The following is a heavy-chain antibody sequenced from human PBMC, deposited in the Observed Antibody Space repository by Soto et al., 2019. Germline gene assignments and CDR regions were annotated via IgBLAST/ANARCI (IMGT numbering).Heavy chain of an antibody. V-gene: IGHV4-59*01. CDR3: ARDLGSGWYYFDY. J-gene: IGHJ4*02. CDR2: IYYSGST. D-gene: IGHD6-19*01. Sequence: SETLSLTCTVSGGSISSYYWSWIRQPPGKGLEWIGYIYYSGSTNYNPSLKSRVTISVDTSKNQFSLKLSSVTAADTAVYYCARDLGSGWYYFDYWGQGTLVTVSS. CDR1: GGSISSYY.